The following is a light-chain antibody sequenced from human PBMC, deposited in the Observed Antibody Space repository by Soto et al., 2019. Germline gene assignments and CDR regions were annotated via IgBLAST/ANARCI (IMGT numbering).Light chain of an antibody. V-gene: IGLV4-60*03. J-gene: IGLJ2*01. CDR1: SGHSSYI. CDR3: ETWDSNTV. CDR2: LEGSGSY. Sequence: QPVLTQSSSASASLGSSVKLTCTLSSGHSSYIIAWHQQQPGKAPRYLMKLEGSGSYNKGSGVPDRFSGSSSGADRCLTISNLQSEDEADYYCETWDSNTVFGGGTKLTVL.